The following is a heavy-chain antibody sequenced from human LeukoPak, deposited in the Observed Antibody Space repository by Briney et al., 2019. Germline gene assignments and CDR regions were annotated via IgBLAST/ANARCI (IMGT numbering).Heavy chain of an antibody. Sequence: GASVKVSCKASGGIFSSYAISWVRQAPGQGLEWMGRIIPILGIANYAQKFQGRVTITADKSTSTAYMELSSLRSEDTAVYYCARDHLDIVATEHDAFDIWGQGTMVTVSS. CDR1: GGIFSSYA. CDR3: ARDHLDIVATEHDAFDI. V-gene: IGHV1-69*04. D-gene: IGHD5-12*01. J-gene: IGHJ3*02. CDR2: IIPILGIA.